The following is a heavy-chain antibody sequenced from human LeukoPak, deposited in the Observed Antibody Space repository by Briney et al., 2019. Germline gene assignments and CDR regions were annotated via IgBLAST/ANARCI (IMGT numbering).Heavy chain of an antibody. CDR1: GGTFSSYA. V-gene: IGHV1-69*04. D-gene: IGHD4-17*01. CDR3: ARFINDYGDYYLDY. J-gene: IGHJ4*02. Sequence: ASVKVSCKASGGTFSSYAISWVRQAPGQGLEWMGRIIPILGIANYAQKFQGRVTITADKSTSTAYMELSSLRSEDTAVYYCARFINDYGDYYLDYWGQGTLVTVSS. CDR2: IIPILGIA.